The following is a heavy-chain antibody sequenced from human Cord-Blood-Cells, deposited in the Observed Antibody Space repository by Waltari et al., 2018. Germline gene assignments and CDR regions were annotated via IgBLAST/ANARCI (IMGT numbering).Heavy chain of an antibody. CDR1: GGSISSSSYY. CDR2: IDYSGST. Sequence: QLQLQESGPGLVKPSETLSLTCTVSGGSISSSSYYWGWFRQPPRQGLQRIGSIDYSGSTYYNPSLKSRVTISVDTSKNQFSLKLSSVTAADTTVYYCARVGWDIVVVPTDGWSKDYGMDVWGQGTTVTVSS. CDR3: ARVGWDIVVVPTDGWSKDYGMDV. D-gene: IGHD2-2*01. V-gene: IGHV4-39*01. J-gene: IGHJ6*02.